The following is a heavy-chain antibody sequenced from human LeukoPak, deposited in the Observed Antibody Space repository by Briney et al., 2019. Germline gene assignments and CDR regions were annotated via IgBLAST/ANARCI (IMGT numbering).Heavy chain of an antibody. D-gene: IGHD3-3*01. Sequence: PSETLSLTCALSVGSFSGYYWSWIRHPPGKGLECIGEINHSGSTNYNPPPTSRVTLSVDKSKNQFSPRLSSVTAADTAVYYCASLPPRYYDFWSGYYPPAYWGQGTLVTVSS. CDR1: VGSFSGYY. V-gene: IGHV4-34*01. J-gene: IGHJ4*02. CDR3: ASLPPRYYDFWSGYYPPAY. CDR2: INHSGST.